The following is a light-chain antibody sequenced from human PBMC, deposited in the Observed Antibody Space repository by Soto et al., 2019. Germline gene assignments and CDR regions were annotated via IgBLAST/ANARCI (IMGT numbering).Light chain of an antibody. Sequence: QSVLTQPASVSGSPGQSITISCTGSSVDVGDYNSVSWYQQHPGKAPKVMIYHVTIRASGASNRFSGSKSGNTASLTFSGLQAEDEADYYCSSYSHSPPSYVFETGTKVTVL. J-gene: IGLJ1*01. CDR1: SVDVGDYNS. V-gene: IGLV2-14*03. CDR2: HVT. CDR3: SSYSHSPPSYV.